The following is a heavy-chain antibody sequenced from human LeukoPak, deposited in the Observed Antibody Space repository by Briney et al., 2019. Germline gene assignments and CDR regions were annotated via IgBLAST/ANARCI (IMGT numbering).Heavy chain of an antibody. V-gene: IGHV3-33*06. Sequence: PGRSLRLSCAASGFTISSYGMHWVRQAPAKGLDWVAVIWYHGSNKYYADSVNGRFTISRDNSTNTLYLQMNSLRAEDTAVYYCAKATRGGATRGYFDYWGQGTLVTVSS. CDR1: GFTISSYG. CDR2: IWYHGSNK. CDR3: AKATRGGATRGYFDY. J-gene: IGHJ4*02. D-gene: IGHD1-26*01.